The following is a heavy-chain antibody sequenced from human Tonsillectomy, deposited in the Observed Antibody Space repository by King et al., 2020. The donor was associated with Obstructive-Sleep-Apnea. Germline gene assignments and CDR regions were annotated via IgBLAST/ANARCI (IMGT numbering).Heavy chain of an antibody. J-gene: IGHJ4*02. CDR1: GVTFSSYS. CDR3: ARAVGDY. V-gene: IGHV3-21*01. CDR2: IRSSSSYI. Sequence: VQLVESGGGLVKPGGSLRLSCAASGVTFSSYSMNWVRLAPGKGLEWVASIRSSSSYIAYADSVKGRFTISRDNAKNSLYLQMNSLRAEDTAVYYCARAVGDYWGQGTLVTVSS. D-gene: IGHD1-26*01.